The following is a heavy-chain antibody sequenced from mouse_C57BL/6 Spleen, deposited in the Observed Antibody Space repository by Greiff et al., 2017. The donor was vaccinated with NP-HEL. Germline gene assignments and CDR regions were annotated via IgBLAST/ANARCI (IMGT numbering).Heavy chain of an antibody. D-gene: IGHD1-1*01. Sequence: EVKLMESGGGLVKPGGSLKLSCAASGFTFSDYGMHWVRQAPEKGLEWVAYISSGSSTIYYADTVKGRFTISRDNAKNTLFLQMTSLRSEDTAMYYCARWTTVVARYFDYWGQGTTLTVSS. CDR1: GFTFSDYG. CDR3: ARWTTVVARYFDY. CDR2: ISSGSSTI. V-gene: IGHV5-17*01. J-gene: IGHJ2*01.